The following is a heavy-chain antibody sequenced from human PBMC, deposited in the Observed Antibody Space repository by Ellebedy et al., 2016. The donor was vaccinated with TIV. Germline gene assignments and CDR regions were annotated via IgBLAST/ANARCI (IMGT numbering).Heavy chain of an antibody. CDR3: ARDGVFDNYYGSGNLDY. J-gene: IGHJ4*02. D-gene: IGHD3-10*01. Sequence: ASVKVSCXASGYTFTSYGISWVRQAPGQGLEWMGWISAYNGNTNYAQKLQGRVTMTTDTSTSTAYMELRSLRSDDTAVYYCARDGVFDNYYGSGNLDYWGQGTLVTVSS. V-gene: IGHV1-18*01. CDR2: ISAYNGNT. CDR1: GYTFTSYG.